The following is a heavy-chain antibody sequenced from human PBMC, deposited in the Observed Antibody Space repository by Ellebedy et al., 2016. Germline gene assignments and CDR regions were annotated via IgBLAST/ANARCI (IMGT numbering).Heavy chain of an antibody. D-gene: IGHD4-17*01. CDR3: AATYGDYSLGFDY. Sequence: SETLSLXXPVSGGSISSGDYYWSWIRQPPGKGLEWIGYIYFSGSTYYSPSLKSLMTISVDTSKNQFSLKLSSVTAADTAVYYCAATYGDYSLGFDYWGQGTLVTVSS. V-gene: IGHV4-30-4*01. CDR1: GGSISSGDYY. J-gene: IGHJ4*02. CDR2: IYFSGST.